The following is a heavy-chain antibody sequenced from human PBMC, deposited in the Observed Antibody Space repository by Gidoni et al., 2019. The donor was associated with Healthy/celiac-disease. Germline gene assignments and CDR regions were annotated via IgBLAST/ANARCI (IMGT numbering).Heavy chain of an antibody. J-gene: IGHJ6*02. CDR3: ARDRTGTTSLYYYYGMDV. CDR1: GGSISSSSYY. D-gene: IGHD1-7*01. Sequence: QLQLQESGPGLVKPSETLSLTCTVSGGSISSSSYYWGWIRQPPGKGLEWIGSIYYSGSTYYSPSLKSRVTISVDTSKNQFSLKLSSVTAADTAVYYCARDRTGTTSLYYYYGMDVWGQGTTVTVSS. V-gene: IGHV4-39*07. CDR2: IYYSGST.